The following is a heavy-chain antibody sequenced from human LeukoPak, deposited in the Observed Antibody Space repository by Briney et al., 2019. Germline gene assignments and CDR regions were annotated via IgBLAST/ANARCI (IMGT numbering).Heavy chain of an antibody. V-gene: IGHV1-18*04. CDR1: GYTFTSYG. J-gene: IGHJ4*02. CDR2: ISAYNGNT. Sequence: GASVKVSCKASGYTFTSYGISWVRQAPGQGLEWMGWISAYNGNTNYAQKLQGRVTMTTDTSTSTAYMELRSLRSDDTAVYYCARASRTRGIVVVPAAMACWGQGTLVTVSS. CDR3: ARASRTRGIVVVPAAMAC. D-gene: IGHD2-2*01.